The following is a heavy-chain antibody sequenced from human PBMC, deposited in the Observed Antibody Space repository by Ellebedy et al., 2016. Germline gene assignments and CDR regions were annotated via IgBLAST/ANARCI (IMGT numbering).Heavy chain of an antibody. D-gene: IGHD6-19*01. J-gene: IGHJ3*01. CDR3: AKWNGGWYAFEV. CDR2: VFHTGTT. CDR1: GGSVTSDY. Sequence: SETLSLTCNVFGGSVTSDYWNWIRRPPGKGLEWIGYVFHTGTTNYNPSLKIRVTMSVDTSKSQFSLRLTSVTAADTAVYYCAKWNGGWYAFEVWGQGTMVTVSS. V-gene: IGHV4-59*02.